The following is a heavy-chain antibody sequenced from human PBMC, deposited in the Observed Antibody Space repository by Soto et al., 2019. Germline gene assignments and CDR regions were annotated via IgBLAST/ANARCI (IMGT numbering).Heavy chain of an antibody. J-gene: IGHJ4*02. Sequence: GASVKVSCKASGYTFTSYYMHWVRQAPGQGLEWMGIINPSGGSTSYAQKFQGRATMTRDTSTSTVYMELSSLRSEDTAVYYCARSTYYYDSSGYYYFDYWGQGTLVTVSS. V-gene: IGHV1-46*01. CDR3: ARSTYYYDSSGYYYFDY. CDR1: GYTFTSYY. D-gene: IGHD3-22*01. CDR2: INPSGGST.